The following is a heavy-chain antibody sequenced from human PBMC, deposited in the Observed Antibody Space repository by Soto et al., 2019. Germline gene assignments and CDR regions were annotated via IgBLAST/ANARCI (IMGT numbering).Heavy chain of an antibody. CDR1: GFNFGAYA. Sequence: GGSLRLSCEAPGFNFGAYAMSWVRQAPGKGLEWVSGISGSSSGTYYTDSVKGRFTISRDNSKNTVYLQMNSLRGEDTAVYYCAKDRSENFWVYYYAMDVWGQGXAVTVYS. CDR3: AKDRSENFWVYYYAMDV. J-gene: IGHJ6*02. CDR2: ISGSSSGT. D-gene: IGHD6-19*01. V-gene: IGHV3-23*01.